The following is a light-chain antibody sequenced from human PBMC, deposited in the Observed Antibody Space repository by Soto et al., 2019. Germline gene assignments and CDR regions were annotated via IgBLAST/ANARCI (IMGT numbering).Light chain of an antibody. V-gene: IGLV2-14*01. CDR3: SSFRSGGTFV. CDR1: SSDIGGYNY. J-gene: IGLJ1*01. Sequence: ALTQPASVSGSPGQSIAISCTGTSSDIGGYNYVSWFQQHPGRAPRVLISEVSNRPSGVSHRFSGSKAGITASLTISGLQAEDEADYYCSSFRSGGTFVFGTGTKVTVL. CDR2: EVS.